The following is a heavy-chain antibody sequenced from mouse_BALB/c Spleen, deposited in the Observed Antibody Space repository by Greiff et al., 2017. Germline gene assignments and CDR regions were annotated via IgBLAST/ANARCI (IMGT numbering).Heavy chain of an antibody. CDR3: NAWSFAY. Sequence: VQLQQSGAELVRSGASVKLSCTASGFNIKDYYMHWVKQRPEQGLEWIGWIDPENGDTEYAPKFQGKATMTADTSSNTAYLQLSSLTSEDTAVYYCNAWSFAYWGQGTTLTVSS. CDR1: GFNIKDYY. CDR2: IDPENGDT. J-gene: IGHJ2*01. V-gene: IGHV14-4*02.